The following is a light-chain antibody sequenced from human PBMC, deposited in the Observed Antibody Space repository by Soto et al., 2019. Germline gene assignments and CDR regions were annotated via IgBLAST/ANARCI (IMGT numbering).Light chain of an antibody. J-gene: IGKJ2*01. CDR2: DAS. CDR3: HQYYSYVYT. V-gene: IGKV1-5*01. CDR1: LSISNW. Sequence: DIQMTQSPSTLSASVGDRVTITCRASLSISNWLAWFQQKPGKAPKLLIYDASNLESGVPSRFSGSGSATEFTLTISSLQPDDFATYYCHQYYSYVYTFGQGTKVDIK.